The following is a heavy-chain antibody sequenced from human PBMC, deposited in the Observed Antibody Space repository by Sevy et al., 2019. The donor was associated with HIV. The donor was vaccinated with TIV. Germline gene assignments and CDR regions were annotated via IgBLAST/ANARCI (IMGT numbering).Heavy chain of an antibody. CDR3: ARAGATSFGIDTMSFDV. CDR1: GDSVSTNSAV. J-gene: IGHJ4*02. Sequence: SQTLSLTCAISGDSVSTNSAVWNWIRQSPSRGLEWLGRTYYRSKWYSDYSVSLKGRLTITPDTSKNQFSLHLKSVTADDTALYFCARAGATSFGIDTMSFDVWGQGTLVTVSS. CDR2: TYYRSKWYS. V-gene: IGHV6-1*01. D-gene: IGHD1-26*01.